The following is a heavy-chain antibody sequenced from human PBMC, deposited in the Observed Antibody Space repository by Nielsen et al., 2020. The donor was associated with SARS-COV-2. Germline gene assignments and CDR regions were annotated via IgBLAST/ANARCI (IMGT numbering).Heavy chain of an antibody. D-gene: IGHD3-3*01. Sequence: GESLKISCTASGFTFGDYAMSWFRQAPGKGLEWVGFIRSKAYGGTTEYAVSVKGRFTISRDDSKSIAYLQMNSLKTEDTAVYYCTSLRITIFGVANPFDYWGQGTLVTVSS. CDR3: TSLRITIFGVANPFDY. V-gene: IGHV3-49*03. CDR1: GFTFGDYA. CDR2: IRSKAYGGTT. J-gene: IGHJ4*02.